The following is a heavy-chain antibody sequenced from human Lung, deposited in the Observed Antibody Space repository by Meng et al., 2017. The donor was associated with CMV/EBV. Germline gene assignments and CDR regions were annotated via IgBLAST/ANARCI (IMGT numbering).Heavy chain of an antibody. CDR2: MNYRGSS. D-gene: IGHD3-16*01. V-gene: IGHV4-59*13. Sequence: SXTXSLXCTVSGGSISSYYWSWIRQSPGKGLDWIGFMNYRGSSNYNPSLKSRVTISVDTSKNQFSLKLTSVTAADTAVYYCARDFATGPRGDYFEYWGQGIXVTVSS. J-gene: IGHJ4*02. CDR3: ARDFATGPRGDYFEY. CDR1: GGSISSYY.